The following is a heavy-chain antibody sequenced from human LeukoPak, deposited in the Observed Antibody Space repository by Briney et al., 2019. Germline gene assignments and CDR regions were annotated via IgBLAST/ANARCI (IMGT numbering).Heavy chain of an antibody. J-gene: IGHJ6*03. V-gene: IGHV1-18*01. CDR3: ARSSSSSYYYYMDV. D-gene: IGHD6-6*01. Sequence: ASVKVSCTASGYTFTSYGFSWVRQAPGQGLEWMGWISAYNGNTNYAQKLQGRVTMTTDTSTSTAYMELRSLRSDDTAVYYCARSSSSSYYYYMDVWGKGTTVTVSS. CDR1: GYTFTSYG. CDR2: ISAYNGNT.